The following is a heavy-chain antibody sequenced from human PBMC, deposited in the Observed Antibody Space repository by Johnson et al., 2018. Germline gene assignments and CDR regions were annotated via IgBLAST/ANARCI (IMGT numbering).Heavy chain of an antibody. J-gene: IGHJ3*02. CDR1: GFTFSTYD. D-gene: IGHD3-16*01. CDR2: IGTTGDT. V-gene: IGHV3-13*01. Sequence: VQLVQSGGGLVQPGGSLRLSCAASGFTFSTYDMHWVRQATGKGLEWVSAIGTTGDTYYSGSVKGRFSISRENAKNSLYLQMNSLRAGDTAVYYCTRETLRNAFDIWGQGTMVTVSS. CDR3: TRETLRNAFDI.